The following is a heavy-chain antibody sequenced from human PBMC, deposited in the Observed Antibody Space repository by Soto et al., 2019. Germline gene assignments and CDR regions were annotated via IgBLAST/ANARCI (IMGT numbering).Heavy chain of an antibody. J-gene: IGHJ3*02. V-gene: IGHV1-69*02. Sequence: GASVKVSCKASGGTFSSYTISWVRQAPGQGLEWMGRIIPILGIANYAQKFQGRVTITADESTSTAYMELSSLRSEDTAVYYCARVLRRTRYPPVRYCSSTRCPYDAFDIWGHGTMVTVSS. CDR2: IIPILGIA. CDR3: ARVLRRTRYPPVRYCSSTRCPYDAFDI. D-gene: IGHD2-2*01. CDR1: GGTFSSYT.